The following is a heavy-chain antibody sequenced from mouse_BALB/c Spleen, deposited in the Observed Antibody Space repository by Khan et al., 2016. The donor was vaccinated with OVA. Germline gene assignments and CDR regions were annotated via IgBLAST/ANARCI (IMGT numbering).Heavy chain of an antibody. V-gene: IGHV9-4*02. Sequence: QIQLVQSGPELKKPGETVRISCKASGYTFTTAGIQWVQKMPGKGLKWIGWINTHSGVPKYAEDFKGRFAFSLEISVNTAYLQITNLKNEDTATYYCARGGAADYRNDAGAMEYWRQGTSVTVSS. D-gene: IGHD1-1*02. CDR3: ARGGAADYRNDAGAMEY. CDR2: INTHSGVP. J-gene: IGHJ4*01. CDR1: GYTFTTAG.